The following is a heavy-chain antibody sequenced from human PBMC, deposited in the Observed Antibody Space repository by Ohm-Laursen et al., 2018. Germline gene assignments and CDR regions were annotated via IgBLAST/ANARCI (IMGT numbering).Heavy chain of an antibody. CDR1: GYSFTGHY. CDR2: INPNSGGT. D-gene: IGHD2-8*01. J-gene: IGHJ4*02. Sequence: AASVKVSCKASGYSFTGHYMHWVRQAPGQGLEWMGWINPNSGGTNYGQNFQGRVTMTRDTSISTAYMELRSLRSDDTAVYYCARDIEVMEYAPAYWGQGTLVTVSS. V-gene: IGHV1-2*02. CDR3: ARDIEVMEYAPAY.